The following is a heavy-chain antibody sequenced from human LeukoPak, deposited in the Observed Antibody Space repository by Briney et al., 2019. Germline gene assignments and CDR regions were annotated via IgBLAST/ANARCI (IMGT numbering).Heavy chain of an antibody. V-gene: IGHV4-39*07. CDR3: ARDQRWLQYFY. D-gene: IGHD5-24*01. CDR2: IYYSGST. CDR1: GGSISSSRYY. Sequence: SETLSLTCTVSGGSISSSRYYWGWIRQPPGKGLEWIGSIYYSGSTYYNPSLKSRVTISVDTSKNQFSLKLSSVTAADTAVYYCARDQRWLQYFYWGQGTLVTVSS. J-gene: IGHJ4*02.